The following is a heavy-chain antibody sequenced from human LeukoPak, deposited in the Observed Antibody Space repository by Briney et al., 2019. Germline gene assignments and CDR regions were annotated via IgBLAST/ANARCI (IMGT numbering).Heavy chain of an antibody. D-gene: IGHD2-8*02. CDR3: ATYRQVLLPFES. CDR2: VSGSGGST. V-gene: IGHV3-23*01. J-gene: IGHJ4*02. Sequence: GGSLRLSCAASGFTFSSYAMSWVRQAPGKGLEWVSAVSGSGGSTYYADSVKGRFTISRDNSKNTLFLQMNSLRAEDTAIYYCATYRQVLLPFESWGQGTLVTVSS. CDR1: GFTFSSYA.